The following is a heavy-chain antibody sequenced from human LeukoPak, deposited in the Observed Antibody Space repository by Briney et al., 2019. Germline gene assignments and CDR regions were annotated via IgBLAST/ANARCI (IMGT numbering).Heavy chain of an antibody. Sequence: SVKVSCKVSGGTFSSYAISWVRQAPGQGLEWMGRIIPIFGTANYAQKFQGRVTITTDESTSTAYMELSSLRSEDTAVYYCARGPYYDFWSGHNYMDVWGKGTTVTVSS. CDR3: ARGPYYDFWSGHNYMDV. D-gene: IGHD3-3*01. CDR2: IIPIFGTA. CDR1: GGTFSSYA. J-gene: IGHJ6*03. V-gene: IGHV1-69*05.